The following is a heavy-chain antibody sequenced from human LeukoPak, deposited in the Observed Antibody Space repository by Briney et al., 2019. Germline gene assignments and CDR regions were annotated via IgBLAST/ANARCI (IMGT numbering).Heavy chain of an antibody. CDR1: GNTFTGHY. D-gene: IGHD2-15*01. V-gene: IGHV1-2*02. Sequence: ASVKVSCKASGNTFTGHYMHWVRQAPGQGLEWMGWINPNSGGTNYAQKFQGRVTMTRDTSISSAYMELSRLRSDDTAVYYCARRPQYCRGGACYDWGQGTLVTVSS. CDR3: ARRPQYCRGGACYD. CDR2: INPNSGGT. J-gene: IGHJ4*02.